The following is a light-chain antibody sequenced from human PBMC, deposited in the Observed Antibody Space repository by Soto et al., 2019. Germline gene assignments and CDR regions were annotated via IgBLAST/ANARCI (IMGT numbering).Light chain of an antibody. CDR3: QQRSDWPGPT. CDR1: QTVISTH. J-gene: IGKJ5*01. CDR2: DVS. V-gene: IGKV3D-20*02. Sequence: EIILTQSPGTLSLSPGEGATLSCKASQTVISTHLAWYQQKPGQAPRLLIYDVSNRAAGIPARFSGSGSGTDFTLTISSLEAEDFAVYYCQQRSDWPGPTFGQGTRLEIK.